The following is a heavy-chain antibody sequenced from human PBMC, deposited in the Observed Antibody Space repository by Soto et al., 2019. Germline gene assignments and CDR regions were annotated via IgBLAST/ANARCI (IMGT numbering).Heavy chain of an antibody. CDR2: ISGSGGST. Sequence: GGSLRLSCAASGFTFSSYAMSWVRQAPGKGLEWVSAISGSGGSTYYADSVKGRFTISRDNSKNTRYLQMNSLRAEDTAVYYCAKAASPIDYGDYIPTSTYFDYWGQGTLVTVSS. D-gene: IGHD4-17*01. CDR1: GFTFSSYA. CDR3: AKAASPIDYGDYIPTSTYFDY. J-gene: IGHJ4*02. V-gene: IGHV3-23*01.